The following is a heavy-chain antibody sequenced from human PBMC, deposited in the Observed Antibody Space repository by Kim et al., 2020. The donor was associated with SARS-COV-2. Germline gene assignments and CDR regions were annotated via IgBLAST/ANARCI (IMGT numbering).Heavy chain of an antibody. CDR3: ATGRGAAAVNGFDY. D-gene: IGHD6-13*01. Sequence: APKFQGRVTMTEDTSTDTAYMELSSLRSEDTAVYYCATGRGAAAVNGFDYWGQGTLVTVSS. J-gene: IGHJ4*02. V-gene: IGHV1-24*01.